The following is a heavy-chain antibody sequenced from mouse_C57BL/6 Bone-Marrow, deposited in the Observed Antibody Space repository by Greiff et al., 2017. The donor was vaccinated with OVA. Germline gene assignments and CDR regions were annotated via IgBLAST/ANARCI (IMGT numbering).Heavy chain of an antibody. CDR3: ARWGAQGYFDY. CDR1: GYTFTSYW. V-gene: IGHV1-64*01. Sequence: QVQLQQSGAELVKPGASVKLSCKASGYTFTSYWMHWVKQRPGQGLEWIGMIHPNSGSTNYNEKFKSKATLTVDKSSSTAYMQLSSLTSEDSAVYYCARWGAQGYFDYWGQGTTLTVSS. D-gene: IGHD3-2*02. J-gene: IGHJ2*01. CDR2: IHPNSGST.